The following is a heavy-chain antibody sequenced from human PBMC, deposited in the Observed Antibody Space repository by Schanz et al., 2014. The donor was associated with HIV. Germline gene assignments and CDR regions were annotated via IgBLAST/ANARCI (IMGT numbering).Heavy chain of an antibody. CDR1: GFTFSSYA. D-gene: IGHD3-22*01. CDR2: ISGSGDRT. V-gene: IGHV3-23*01. J-gene: IGHJ4*02. Sequence: EVQLLESGGGLVQPGGSLRLSCAASGFTFSSYAMNWVRQAPGKGLQWVSTISGSGDRTYYAESVKGRVTISRDNSKNTLYLQMNSLRVEDTAVYYCAKPEYDSRGNSQSHFDSWGQGTLVTVSS. CDR3: AKPEYDSRGNSQSHFDS.